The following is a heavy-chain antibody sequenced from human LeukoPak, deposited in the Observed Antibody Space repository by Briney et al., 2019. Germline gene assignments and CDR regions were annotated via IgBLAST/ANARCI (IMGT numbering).Heavy chain of an antibody. Sequence: SETLSLTCAVYGGSFSGYYWSWIRQHPGKGLEWIGYIYYSGSTYYNPSLKSRVTISVDTSKNQFSLKLSSVTAADTAVYYCARERAHCSSTSCPRNYFDYWGQGTLVTVSS. CDR1: GGSFSGYY. CDR2: IYYSGST. J-gene: IGHJ4*02. D-gene: IGHD2-2*01. V-gene: IGHV4-31*11. CDR3: ARERAHCSSTSCPRNYFDY.